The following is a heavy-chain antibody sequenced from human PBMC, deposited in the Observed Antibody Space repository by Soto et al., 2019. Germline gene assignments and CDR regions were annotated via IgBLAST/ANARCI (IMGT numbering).Heavy chain of an antibody. V-gene: IGHV2-5*02. Sequence: QITLKESGPTLVKPTQTLTLTCTFSGFSLSTSGVGVGWIRQPPGKALEWLALIYWDDDERYRPSLKSRLTITKDTSKSQVVLTLTNMDPVNTATYYCVHRRAGLYFDYWGQGTLVTVSS. CDR2: IYWDDDE. J-gene: IGHJ4*02. CDR1: GFSLSTSGVG. CDR3: VHRRAGLYFDY.